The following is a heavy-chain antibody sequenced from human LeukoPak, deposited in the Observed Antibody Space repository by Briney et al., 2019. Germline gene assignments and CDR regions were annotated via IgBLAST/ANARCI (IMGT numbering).Heavy chain of an antibody. CDR1: GFTFTSYW. J-gene: IGHJ4*02. D-gene: IGHD2/OR15-2a*01. CDR3: ARDGGLSTPFDY. Sequence: TGGSLRLSCAASGFTFTSYWMTWVRQAPGKGLEWLTNINEDGSVKHYVDSVRGRFTISRDNAKNSLYPQINSLRAEDTAVYYCARDGGLSTPFDYWGQGTLVTVSS. CDR2: INEDGSVK. V-gene: IGHV3-7*01.